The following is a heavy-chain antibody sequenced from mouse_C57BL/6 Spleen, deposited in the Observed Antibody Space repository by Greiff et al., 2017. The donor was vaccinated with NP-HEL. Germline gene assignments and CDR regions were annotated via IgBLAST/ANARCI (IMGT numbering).Heavy chain of an antibody. CDR1: GYTFTSYW. CDR3: ARSVESPWYFDV. V-gene: IGHV1-55*01. Sequence: VQLQQPGAELVKPGASVKMSCKASGYTFTSYWITWVKQRPGQGLEWIGDIYPGSGSTNYNEKFKSKATLTVDTSSSTAYMQLSSLTSEDSAVYYCARSVESPWYFDVWGTGTTVTVSS. J-gene: IGHJ1*03. D-gene: IGHD1-3*01. CDR2: IYPGSGST.